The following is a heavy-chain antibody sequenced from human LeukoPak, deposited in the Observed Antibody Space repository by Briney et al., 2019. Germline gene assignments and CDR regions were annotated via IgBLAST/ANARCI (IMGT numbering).Heavy chain of an antibody. CDR1: GFTFSSYG. CDR3: AGDGVAAAGTFFDY. D-gene: IGHD6-13*01. CDR2: IWYDGSNK. V-gene: IGHV3-33*01. J-gene: IGHJ4*02. Sequence: GGSLRLSCAASGFTFSSYGMHWVRQAPGKGLEWVAVIWYDGSNKYYADSVKGRFTISRDNSKNTLYLQMNSLRAEDTAVYYCAGDGVAAAGTFFDYWGQGTLVTVSS.